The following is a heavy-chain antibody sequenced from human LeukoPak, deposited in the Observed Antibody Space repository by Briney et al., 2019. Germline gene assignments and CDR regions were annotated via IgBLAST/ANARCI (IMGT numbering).Heavy chain of an antibody. CDR3: ARGGSTRADY. J-gene: IGHJ4*02. V-gene: IGHV3-74*01. D-gene: IGHD6-13*01. Sequence: GGSLRLSCAAPGFTFSSYWMHWVRQAPGKGLVWVSRIHSDGSTTSYADSVKGRFTISRDNANNTLYLQMNSLRAEDTAVYYCARGGSTRADYWGQGTLVTVSS. CDR1: GFTFSSYW. CDR2: IHSDGSTT.